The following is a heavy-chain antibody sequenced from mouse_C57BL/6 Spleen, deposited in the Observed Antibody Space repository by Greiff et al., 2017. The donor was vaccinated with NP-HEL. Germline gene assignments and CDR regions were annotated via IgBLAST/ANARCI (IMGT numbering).Heavy chain of an antibody. CDR2: IYPGDGDT. D-gene: IGHD1-1*01. CDR1: GYAFSSSW. J-gene: IGHJ2*01. CDR3: ARWYYGSSPFDY. Sequence: VQLQQSGPELVKPGASVKISCKASGYAFSSSWMNWVKQRPGKGLEWIGRIYPGDGDTNYNGKFKGKATLTADISSSTAYMQLSSLTSEDSAVYFCARWYYGSSPFDYWGQGTTLTVSS. V-gene: IGHV1-82*01.